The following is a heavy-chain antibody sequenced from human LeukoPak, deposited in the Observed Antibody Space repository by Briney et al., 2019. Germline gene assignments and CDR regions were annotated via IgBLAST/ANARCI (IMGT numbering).Heavy chain of an antibody. V-gene: IGHV3-30*02. CDR3: ARGPSGYHNT. Sequence: PGGSLRLSCAASGFTFSSSGMHWVRQAPGKGLEWVAFIRYDGSSKYYADSVKGRFTISRDSSKNTLYLQMNSLRAADTAVYYCARGPSGYHNTGGQGTLVTVSS. D-gene: IGHD5-12*01. J-gene: IGHJ4*02. CDR1: GFTFSSSG. CDR2: IRYDGSSK.